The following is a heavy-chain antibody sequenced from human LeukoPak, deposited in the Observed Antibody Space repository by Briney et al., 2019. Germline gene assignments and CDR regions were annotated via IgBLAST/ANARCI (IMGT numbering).Heavy chain of an antibody. CDR3: ARAPDCGGDCYSGYYYYYYMDV. Sequence: ASVKVSCKASGYTFTSYDINWVRQATGQGLEWIGWMNPNSGNTGYAQKFQGRVTMTRNTSISTAYMELSSLRSEDTAVYYCARAPDCGGDCYSGYYYYYYMDVWGKGTTVTVSS. CDR1: GYTFTSYD. J-gene: IGHJ6*03. V-gene: IGHV1-8*01. D-gene: IGHD2-21*01. CDR2: MNPNSGNT.